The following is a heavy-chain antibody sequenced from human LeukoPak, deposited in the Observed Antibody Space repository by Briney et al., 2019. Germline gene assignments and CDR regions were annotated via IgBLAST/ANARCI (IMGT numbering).Heavy chain of an antibody. CDR1: GFTFSSYS. CDR3: ARTHVTSSSRLGDAFDI. D-gene: IGHD6-13*01. CDR2: IRSSSSTI. Sequence: GGSLRLSCASSGFTFSSYSMNWVRQAPGKGLEWVSYIRSSSSTIYYADSVKGLFTISRDNSKNTLYLQMNSLRAEDTAVYYCARTHVTSSSRLGDAFDIWGQGTMVTVSS. V-gene: IGHV3-48*01. J-gene: IGHJ3*02.